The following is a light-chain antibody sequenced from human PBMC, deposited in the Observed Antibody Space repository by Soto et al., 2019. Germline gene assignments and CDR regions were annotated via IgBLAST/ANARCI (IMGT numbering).Light chain of an antibody. V-gene: IGKV3-15*01. CDR3: LQYDYWPPWT. CDR2: GAS. CDR1: QSVSNN. J-gene: IGKJ1*01. Sequence: EIVITQSPATLSVSPGDSATLSCRASQSVSNNLAWYHQKPGQAPRVLIYGASIRATGVPARFSGSGSGTDFTLTISRLEPEDFALYYCLQYDYWPPWTFGQGTKVDIK.